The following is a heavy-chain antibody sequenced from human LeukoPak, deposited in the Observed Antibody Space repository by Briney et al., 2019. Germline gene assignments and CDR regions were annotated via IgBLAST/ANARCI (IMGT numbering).Heavy chain of an antibody. J-gene: IGHJ4*02. CDR3: ARDVGRYFALYYFDY. Sequence: ASVKVSCKASGGTFSSYAISWVRQAPGQGLEWMGGIIPIFGTANYAQKFQGRVTITADESTSTAYMELSSLRSEDTAVYYCARDVGRYFALYYFDYWGQGTMVTVSS. D-gene: IGHD3-9*01. CDR2: IIPIFGTA. CDR1: GGTFSSYA. V-gene: IGHV1-69*13.